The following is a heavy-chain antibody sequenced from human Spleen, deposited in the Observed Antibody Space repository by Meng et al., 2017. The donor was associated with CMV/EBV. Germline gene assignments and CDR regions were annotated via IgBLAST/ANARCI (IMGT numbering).Heavy chain of an antibody. V-gene: IGHV3-30*02. CDR1: GFTFSSYA. CDR3: AKARTGSFYKPLDS. J-gene: IGHJ4*02. CDR2: IRYDGAYK. Sequence: GESLKISCAASGFTFSSYAMHWVRQAPGKGLDWVSFIRYDGAYKYYADSVKGRFTISRDDSKSTLYLQMDSLRPDDTAMYYCAKARTGSFYKPLDSWGQGTLVTVSS. D-gene: IGHD3-9*01.